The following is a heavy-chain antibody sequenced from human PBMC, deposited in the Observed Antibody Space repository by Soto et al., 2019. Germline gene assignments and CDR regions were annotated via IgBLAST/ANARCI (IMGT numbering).Heavy chain of an antibody. CDR3: TRDPGRNWFDP. Sequence: PGGSLRLSCAASGFTFSNYWMHWVRQAPGKGLVWVSRIESDGNTINYADSVRGRFTISRDNAKNTLYLQMNSLRADGTAVYYCTRDPGRNWFDPWGQGILVTVSS. CDR2: IESDGNTI. J-gene: IGHJ5*02. V-gene: IGHV3-74*01. CDR1: GFTFSNYW.